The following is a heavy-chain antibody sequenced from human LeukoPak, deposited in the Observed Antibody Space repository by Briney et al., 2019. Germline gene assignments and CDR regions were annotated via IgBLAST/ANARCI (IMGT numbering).Heavy chain of an antibody. CDR1: GFTFSSYG. V-gene: IGHV3-30*02. J-gene: IGHJ4*02. Sequence: GGSLRLSCAASGFTFSSYGMHWVRQAPGKGLEWVAFIRYDGSNKYYSDSVKGRFTISRDNSKNTLYLQMNSLRAEDTAVYYCASVGGESRGFDYWGQGTLVTVSS. D-gene: IGHD3-10*01. CDR2: IRYDGSNK. CDR3: ASVGGESRGFDY.